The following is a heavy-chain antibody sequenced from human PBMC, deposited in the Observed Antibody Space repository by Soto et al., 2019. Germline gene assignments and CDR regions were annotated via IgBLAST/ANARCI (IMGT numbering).Heavy chain of an antibody. Sequence: GGSLRLSCAASGFTFSSYGMHWVRQAPGKGLEWVAVIWYDGSNKYYADSVKGRFTISRDNSKNTLYLQMNSLRAEDTAVYYCARDYYGSGSYYSPYYYYGMDVWGQGTTVTVSS. CDR3: ARDYYGSGSYYSPYYYYGMDV. CDR2: IWYDGSNK. D-gene: IGHD3-10*01. J-gene: IGHJ6*02. V-gene: IGHV3-33*01. CDR1: GFTFSSYG.